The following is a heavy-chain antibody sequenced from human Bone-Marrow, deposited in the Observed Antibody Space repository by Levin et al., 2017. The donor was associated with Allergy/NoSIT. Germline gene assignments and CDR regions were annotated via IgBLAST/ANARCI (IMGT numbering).Heavy chain of an antibody. J-gene: IGHJ4*02. CDR3: ARGFRKAAAGTRGYPYYFDY. D-gene: IGHD6-13*01. V-gene: IGHV4-34*01. CDR1: GGSFSGYY. Sequence: SETLSLTCAVYGGSFSGYYWSWIRQPPGKGLEWIGEINHSGSTNYNPSLKSRVTISVDTSKNQFSLKLSSVTAADTAVYYCARGFRKAAAGTRGYPYYFDYWGQGTLVTVSS. CDR2: INHSGST.